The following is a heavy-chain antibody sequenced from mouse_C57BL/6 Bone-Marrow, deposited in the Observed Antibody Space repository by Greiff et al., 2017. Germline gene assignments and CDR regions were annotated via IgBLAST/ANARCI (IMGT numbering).Heavy chain of an antibody. CDR3: ARYYYGSSYGCFDV. CDR1: GYTFTSYW. CDR2: IHPNSGST. J-gene: IGHJ1*03. V-gene: IGHV1-64*01. D-gene: IGHD1-1*01. Sequence: QVQLQQPGAELVKPGASVKLSCKASGYTFTSYWMHWVKQRPGQGLEWIGMIHPNSGSTNYNEKFKSKATLTVDKSSSTAYMQLSSLTSEDSAVXYCARYYYGSSYGCFDVGGTGTTVTVSS.